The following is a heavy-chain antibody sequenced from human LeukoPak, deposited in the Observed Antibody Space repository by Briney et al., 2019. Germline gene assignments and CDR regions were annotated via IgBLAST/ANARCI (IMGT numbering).Heavy chain of an antibody. J-gene: IGHJ6*02. CDR1: GFTFSSYA. V-gene: IGHV3-23*01. D-gene: IGHD6-13*01. CDR2: ISGSGGST. CDR3: AKCSSSSWYDYYYGMDV. Sequence: GGSLRLSCAASGFTFSSYAMSWVRQAPGKGLEWVSAISGSGGSTYYADSVKGRFTISRDNSKNTLYLQMNSLRAEDTAVYYRAKCSSSSWYDYYYGMDVWGQGTTVTVSS.